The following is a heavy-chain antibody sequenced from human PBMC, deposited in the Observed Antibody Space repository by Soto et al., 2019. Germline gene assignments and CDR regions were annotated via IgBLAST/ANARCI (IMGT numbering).Heavy chain of an antibody. J-gene: IGHJ4*02. V-gene: IGHV1-18*04. Sequence: ASVKVSCKASGYTFTSYGLNWVRQAPGQGLEWMGWITAYNDNANYAQKVQGRAILTIDTSTTTGYMELRSLRSDDTAVYYCARGQIQSDFDYWGQGTLVTVSS. CDR2: ITAYNDNA. D-gene: IGHD3-3*01. CDR1: GYTFTSYG. CDR3: ARGQIQSDFDY.